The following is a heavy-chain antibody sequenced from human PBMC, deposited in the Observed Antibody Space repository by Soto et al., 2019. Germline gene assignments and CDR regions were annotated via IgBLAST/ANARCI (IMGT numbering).Heavy chain of an antibody. D-gene: IGHD3-10*01. V-gene: IGHV3-53*04. Sequence: EVQLVESGGGLVQPGGSLRLSCAASGFSVGGNYMSWVRQAPGKGLEWVSVLYSGGTTYYADSVSGRFTISRHNSKNTLYLQMTALRGEDTAVYYCARAAWGLWFGYMDVWGKGTTVTVSS. J-gene: IGHJ6*03. CDR3: ARAAWGLWFGYMDV. CDR2: LYSGGTT. CDR1: GFSVGGNY.